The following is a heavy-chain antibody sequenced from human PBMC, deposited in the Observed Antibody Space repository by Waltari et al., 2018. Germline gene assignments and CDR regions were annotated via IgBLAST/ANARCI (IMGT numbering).Heavy chain of an antibody. Sequence: VQLVQSGAEVKKSGSSVKVSCKESGGTCAGYALSWVRQGAGQGLEWMGGIIPIFGTANYAQKFQGRVTFTADESASTAYMELSSLRSEDTAVYYCAIGYCTTTSCYGPDYYYYMDVWGKGTTVTISS. CDR2: IIPIFGTA. D-gene: IGHD2-2*01. J-gene: IGHJ6*03. V-gene: IGHV1-69*12. CDR3: AIGYCTTTSCYGPDYYYYMDV. CDR1: GGTCAGYA.